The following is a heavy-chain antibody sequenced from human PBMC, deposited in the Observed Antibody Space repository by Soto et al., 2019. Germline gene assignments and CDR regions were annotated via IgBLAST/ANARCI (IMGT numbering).Heavy chain of an antibody. CDR2: ISGGGGGT. J-gene: IGHJ4*02. CDR3: ARGQPYCSGTSCPPDY. Sequence: PGVSLRLSCAASGFTFSTYAMSWVRQAPGKGLEWVSAISGGGGGTYYADSVKGRFTISRDNSENTLSLQMNSLRADDTAVYYCARGQPYCSGTSCPPDYWGQGTLVTVS. V-gene: IGHV3-23*01. D-gene: IGHD2-2*01. CDR1: GFTFSTYA.